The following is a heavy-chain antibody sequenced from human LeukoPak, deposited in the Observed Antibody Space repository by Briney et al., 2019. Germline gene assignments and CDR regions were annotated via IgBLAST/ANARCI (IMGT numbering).Heavy chain of an antibody. CDR2: IKQDGSEK. Sequence: WGSLRLSCAASGFTFSSYWMTWVRQAPGKGLEWVANIKQDGSEKYYVDSVKGRFTISRDNAKNSLYLQMNSLRAEDTAVYYCSTRYYYMDVWGKGTTVTVSS. V-gene: IGHV3-7*01. CDR1: GFTFSSYW. CDR3: STRYYYMDV. J-gene: IGHJ6*03.